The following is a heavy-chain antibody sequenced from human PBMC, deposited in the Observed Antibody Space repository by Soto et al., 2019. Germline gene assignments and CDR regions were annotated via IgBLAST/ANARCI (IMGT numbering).Heavy chain of an antibody. D-gene: IGHD3-22*01. V-gene: IGHV4-61*01. CDR3: ARGSLDSSGYYYVGRMSYFDY. J-gene: IGHJ4*02. CDR2: IYYSGIT. Sequence: SETLSLTCTVSGGSVSSGSYYWSWIRQPPGKGQENFGYIYYSGITNYNPSLKSRVTISVDTSKNQFSLKLSSVTAADTAVYYCARGSLDSSGYYYVGRMSYFDYWGQGTLVTVSS. CDR1: GGSVSSGSYY.